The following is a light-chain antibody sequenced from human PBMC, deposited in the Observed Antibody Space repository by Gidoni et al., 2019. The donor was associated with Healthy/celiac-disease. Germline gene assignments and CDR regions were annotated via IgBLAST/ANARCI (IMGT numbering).Light chain of an antibody. CDR2: AAS. CDR3: QQSYSSPT. J-gene: IGKJ1*01. Sequence: DIQMTQSPSSLSASVGDRVTITCRASQSISSYLNWYQQKPGKAPKLLIYAASSLQSAVPSRFSGTGSGTDFTLTISSLQPDDFATYYCQQSYSSPTFGQGTKVEIK. V-gene: IGKV1-39*01. CDR1: QSISSY.